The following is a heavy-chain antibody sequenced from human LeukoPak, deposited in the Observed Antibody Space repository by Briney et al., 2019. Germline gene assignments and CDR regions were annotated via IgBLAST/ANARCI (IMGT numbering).Heavy chain of an antibody. D-gene: IGHD3-10*01. CDR2: IKPTSGAT. Sequence: GASVKVSCKASGYTFTGYYMHWVRQAPGQGLEWMGWIKPTSGATNFAQKFQGRVTMTRDTSTNTAFMELSRLRSDDTAVYYCARVGDTHMILYGMDVWGQGTTVTVSS. J-gene: IGHJ6*02. CDR1: GYTFTGYY. CDR3: ARVGDTHMILYGMDV. V-gene: IGHV1-2*02.